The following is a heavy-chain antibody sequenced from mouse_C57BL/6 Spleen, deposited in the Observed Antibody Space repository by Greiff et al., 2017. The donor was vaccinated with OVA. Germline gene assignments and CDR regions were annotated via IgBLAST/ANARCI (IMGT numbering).Heavy chain of an antibody. J-gene: IGHJ3*01. CDR2: IDPENGDT. V-gene: IGHV14-4*01. Sequence: VQLQQSGAELVRPGASVKLSCTASGFNIKDDYMHWVKQRPEQGLEWIGWIDPENGDTEYASKFQGKATITADTSSNTAYLQLSSRTSEDTAVYYCTTRTGYGSSYAWFAYWGQGTLVTVSA. D-gene: IGHD1-1*01. CDR1: GFNIKDDY. CDR3: TTRTGYGSSYAWFAY.